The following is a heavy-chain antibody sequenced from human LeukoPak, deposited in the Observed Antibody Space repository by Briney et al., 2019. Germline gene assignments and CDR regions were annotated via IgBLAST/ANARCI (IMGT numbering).Heavy chain of an antibody. CDR2: TYYRSKWYN. V-gene: IGHV6-1*01. CDR1: GDSVSSNSAA. Sequence: SQTLSLTCAISGDSVSSNSAAWNWIRQSPSRGLEWLGRTYYRSKWYNDYAVSVKSRITINPDTSKNQFSLQLNSVTPEDTAVYYCARDIAAAAGNYYYYYYMDVWGKGTTVTISS. D-gene: IGHD6-13*01. J-gene: IGHJ6*03. CDR3: ARDIAAAAGNYYYYYYMDV.